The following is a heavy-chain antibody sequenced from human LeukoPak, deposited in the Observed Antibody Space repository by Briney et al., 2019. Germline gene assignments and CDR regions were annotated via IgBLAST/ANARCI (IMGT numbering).Heavy chain of an antibody. J-gene: IGHJ4*02. CDR2: VSYDGGHK. V-gene: IGHV3-30*03. CDR3: ARYRINMMGLGHDSGLDF. D-gene: IGHD3/OR15-3a*01. Sequence: GGSLRLSCVASGFSLNEYGIHWVRQAPGKGLEWVAVVSYDGGHKYYADSVKGRFTISRDTSSDTVSLQMNSLRVEDTAVYYCARYRINMMGLGHDSGLDFWGQGTLVTVSS. CDR1: GFSLNEYG.